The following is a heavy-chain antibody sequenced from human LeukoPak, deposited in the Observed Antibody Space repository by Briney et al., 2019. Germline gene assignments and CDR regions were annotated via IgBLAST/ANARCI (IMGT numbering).Heavy chain of an antibody. CDR2: IYYSGST. Sequence: SETLSLTCTLSGGSISDYYWNWIRQPAGKGLEWIGYIYYSGSTNYNPSLKSRVTISVDTSKNQFSLKLSSVTAADTAVYYCARAGWVAATGYYYYGMDVWGQGTTVTVSS. CDR3: ARAGWVAATGYYYYGMDV. J-gene: IGHJ6*02. V-gene: IGHV4-59*01. D-gene: IGHD2-15*01. CDR1: GGSISDYY.